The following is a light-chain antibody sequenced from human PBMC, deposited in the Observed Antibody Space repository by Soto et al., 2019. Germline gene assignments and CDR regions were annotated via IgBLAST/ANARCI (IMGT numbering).Light chain of an antibody. CDR1: SGSVSTSYY. CDR2: STN. V-gene: IGLV8-61*01. J-gene: IGLJ3*02. CDR3: TLYVGSGKRV. Sequence: QTVVTQEPSLSVSPGGTVTLTCGLTSGSVSTSYYASWYQQTPGQSPRTLIHSTNSRSSGVPDRFSGSILGKKAALTITGAQADDESHYYCTLYVGSGKRVFGGGTQLTVL.